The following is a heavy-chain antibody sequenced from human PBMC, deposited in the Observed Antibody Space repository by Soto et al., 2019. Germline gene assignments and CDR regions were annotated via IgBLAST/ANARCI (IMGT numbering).Heavy chain of an antibody. CDR2: INHSGST. Sequence: QVQLQQWGAGLLKPSETLSLTCAVYGGSFSGYYWSWIRQPPGKGLEWIGEINHSGSTNYNPSLKSRVTISVDTSKNQFSLKLSSVTAADTAVYYCARSGGDYAFDIWGQGTMVTVSS. V-gene: IGHV4-34*01. J-gene: IGHJ3*02. CDR1: GGSFSGYY. CDR3: ARSGGDYAFDI.